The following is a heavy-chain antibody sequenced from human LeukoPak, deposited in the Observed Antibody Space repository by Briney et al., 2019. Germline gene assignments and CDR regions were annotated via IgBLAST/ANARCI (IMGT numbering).Heavy chain of an antibody. V-gene: IGHV3-30*04. Sequence: GGSLRLSCAASGFTFSNYAMHWVRQAPGTGLEWVAVISYDGSHKYYADSVKGRFTISRDNSKNTLYLQMNSLRADDTAVYYCAKGRGWEASYYYYYMDVWGKGTTVTISS. CDR2: ISYDGSHK. CDR3: AKGRGWEASYYYYYMDV. J-gene: IGHJ6*03. D-gene: IGHD1-26*01. CDR1: GFTFSNYA.